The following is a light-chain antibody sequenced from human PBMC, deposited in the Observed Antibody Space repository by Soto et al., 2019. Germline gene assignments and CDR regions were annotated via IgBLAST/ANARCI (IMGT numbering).Light chain of an antibody. Sequence: DIQMAQSPSSLSASAGDRISITCRASQSISSHVNWYQQKVGKAPRLLIYASYTLHSGVPLRFSGSGSGTDFTLTINYLQPDDSATYYCQQSYSAPWTFGQRTKVEI. CDR2: ASY. V-gene: IGKV1-39*01. J-gene: IGKJ1*01. CDR3: QQSYSAPWT. CDR1: QSISSH.